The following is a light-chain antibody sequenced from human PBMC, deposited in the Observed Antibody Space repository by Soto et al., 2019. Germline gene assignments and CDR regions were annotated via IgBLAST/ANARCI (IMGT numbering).Light chain of an antibody. Sequence: QSVLTQPASVSGSPGQSITISCTGTSSDVGSYNYVSWYQQHPGKAPKLMIYEVSDRPSGISSRFSGSKSGNTVSLTISGLQTEDEADYYCSSSTSSSTLFGTGTKV. V-gene: IGLV2-14*01. J-gene: IGLJ1*01. CDR3: SSSTSSSTL. CDR2: EVS. CDR1: SSDVGSYNY.